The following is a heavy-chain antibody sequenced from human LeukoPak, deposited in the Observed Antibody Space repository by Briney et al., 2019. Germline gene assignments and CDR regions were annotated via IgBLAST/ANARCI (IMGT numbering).Heavy chain of an antibody. CDR2: ISYDGSNK. J-gene: IGHJ4*02. CDR3: ARDSGG. V-gene: IGHV3-30-3*01. Sequence: GSLRLSCSASGFTFSSYAMHWVRQAPGKGLEWVAVISYDGSNKYYADSVKGRFTISRDNSKNTLYLQMNSLRAEDTAVYYCARDSGGWGQGTLVTVSS. CDR1: GFTFSSYA.